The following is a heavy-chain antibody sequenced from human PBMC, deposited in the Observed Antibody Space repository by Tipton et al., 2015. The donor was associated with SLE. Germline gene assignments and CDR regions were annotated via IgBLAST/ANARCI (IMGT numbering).Heavy chain of an antibody. CDR2: INHSGST. Sequence: TLSLTCAVYGGSFSGYYWSWIRQPPGKGLEWIGEINHSGSTNYNPSLKSRVTISVDTAKNQFSLKLNSMTAADTAVYYCARRGALAAAGVYYYYGMDVRGQGTTVTVSS. D-gene: IGHD6-13*01. CDR3: ARRGALAAAGVYYYYGMDV. J-gene: IGHJ6*02. V-gene: IGHV4-34*01. CDR1: GGSFSGYY.